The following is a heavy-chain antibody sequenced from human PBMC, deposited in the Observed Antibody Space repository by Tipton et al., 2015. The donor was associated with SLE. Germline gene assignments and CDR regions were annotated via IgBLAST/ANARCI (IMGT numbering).Heavy chain of an antibody. V-gene: IGHV4-59*01. Sequence: GLVKPSETLSVTCTVSGGSISENFWTWIRQSPGGQLEWLGYTSFSGRSRNNPSLESRVVMSFQTPENHFSLRVSSVTTADTAIYYCASGRQPARPEYWGQGTLVTVSS. CDR1: GGSISENF. D-gene: IGHD2-2*01. CDR3: ASGRQPARPEY. CDR2: TSFSGRS. J-gene: IGHJ4*02.